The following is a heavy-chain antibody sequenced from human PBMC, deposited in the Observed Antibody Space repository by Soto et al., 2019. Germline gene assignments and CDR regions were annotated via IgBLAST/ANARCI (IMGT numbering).Heavy chain of an antibody. CDR2: ISYDGSNK. CDR3: ARDRGTVAVAGNFDS. D-gene: IGHD6-19*01. J-gene: IGHJ4*02. Sequence: QVQLVESGGGVVQPGRSLRLSCAASGFTFRSYAMHWVRQAPGKGLEWVAVISYDGSNKYYADSVKGRFTISRDNSKNTLYLQMNSLRAEDTAVYYCARDRGTVAVAGNFDSWGQGTLVTVSS. CDR1: GFTFRSYA. V-gene: IGHV3-30-3*01.